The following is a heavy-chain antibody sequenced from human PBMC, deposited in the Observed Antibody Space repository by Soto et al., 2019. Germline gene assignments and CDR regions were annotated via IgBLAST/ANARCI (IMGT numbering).Heavy chain of an antibody. Sequence: SETLSLTCAVSGHSISSGFYYWGWLRQPPGKGLEWIGSIYHTESTYYNPSLKSRVTMSVDTCNDQLSLKLSSMTAADTAVYFCARYGYSYSARFLDYWGQGTRVTVSS. CDR1: GHSISSGFYY. CDR2: IYHTEST. CDR3: ARYGYSYSARFLDY. D-gene: IGHD5-18*01. J-gene: IGHJ4*02. V-gene: IGHV4-38-2*01.